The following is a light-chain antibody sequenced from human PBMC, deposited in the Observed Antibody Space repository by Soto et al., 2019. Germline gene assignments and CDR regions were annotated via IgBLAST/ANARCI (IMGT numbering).Light chain of an antibody. CDR2: DAY. Sequence: DVRMTQSPATLSASVGDRVSITCLAIQSISSWLAWYQQKPGKAPKLLIYDAYSLESGVPSRLSGSGSGKEFTLTISSLQPDDFATYYCQQYNSYAGTFGQGTKVDIK. V-gene: IGKV1-5*01. CDR3: QQYNSYAGT. J-gene: IGKJ1*01. CDR1: QSISSW.